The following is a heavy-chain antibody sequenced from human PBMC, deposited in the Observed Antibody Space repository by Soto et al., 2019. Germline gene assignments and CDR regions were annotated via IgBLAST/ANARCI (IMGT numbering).Heavy chain of an antibody. Sequence: EVQLVESGGGLVQPGGSLRLSCAASGFTFSTYWMHWVRHAPGKGLVWVSRISGDGSSTSYADSVKGRFTISRDNARNTLFLQMNSLTAEDTAVYYCARGGMEPVDYWGQGTLVTVSS. CDR1: GFTFSTYW. D-gene: IGHD1-26*01. CDR3: ARGGMEPVDY. V-gene: IGHV3-74*01. CDR2: ISGDGSST. J-gene: IGHJ4*02.